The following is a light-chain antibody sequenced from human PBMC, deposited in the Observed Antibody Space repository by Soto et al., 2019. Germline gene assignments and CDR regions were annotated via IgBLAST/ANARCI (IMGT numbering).Light chain of an antibody. CDR2: GAS. CDR3: QKRSNWPPIT. Sequence: EIVLTQSPGTLSLSPGERATLSCRASQSVSSSYLAWYQQKPGQAPRLLMYGASSRATGIPVRFSGSGSGTDFTLTISRLEPEDFAVYYCQKRSNWPPITFGQGTRLEIK. V-gene: IGKV3D-20*02. J-gene: IGKJ5*01. CDR1: QSVSSSY.